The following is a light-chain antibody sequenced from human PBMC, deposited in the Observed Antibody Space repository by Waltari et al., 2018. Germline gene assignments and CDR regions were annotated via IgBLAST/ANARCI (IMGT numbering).Light chain of an antibody. V-gene: IGKV2-30*01. CDR2: KVS. CDR3: MQATHGPYT. J-gene: IGKJ2*01. Sequence: DVVMTQSPLSLPVTLGQPASISCRSSQSLVYRDGNIHLNWLQQRPGQSPRRLIYKVSDRDSGVPDRFSGSGSGTDFTLKISRVEAEDVGVYYCMQATHGPYTFGQGTKLEIK. CDR1: QSLVYRDGNIH.